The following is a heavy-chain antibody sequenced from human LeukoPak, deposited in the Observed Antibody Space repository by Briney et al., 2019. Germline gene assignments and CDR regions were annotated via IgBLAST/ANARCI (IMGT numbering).Heavy chain of an antibody. CDR2: IYHSGTT. CDR3: ARQGGGFWSGSYPFDY. Sequence: PSETLSLTCAASGNFISNGYYWGWIRQPPGQGLEWIGSIYHSGTTFYNPSLKSRLSISVDTSNNHFSLTLRSVTAEDTAVYYCARQGGGFWSGSYPFDYWGQGTLVAVSS. J-gene: IGHJ4*02. D-gene: IGHD3-3*01. CDR1: GNFISNGYY. V-gene: IGHV4-38-2*01.